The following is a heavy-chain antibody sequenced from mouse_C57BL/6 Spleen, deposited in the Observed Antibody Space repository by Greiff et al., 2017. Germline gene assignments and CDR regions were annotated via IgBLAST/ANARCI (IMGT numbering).Heavy chain of an antibody. V-gene: IGHV1-59*01. CDR2: IDPSDSYT. J-gene: IGHJ2*01. Sequence: QVQLQQPGAELVRPGTSVKLSCKASGYTFTSYWMHWVKQRPGQGLEWIGVIDPSDSYTNYNQKFKGKATLTVDTSSSTAYMQLSSLTSEDSAVYYCARKRFSDGAGDYWGQGTTRTVSS. CDR3: ARKRFSDGAGDY. CDR1: GYTFTSYW.